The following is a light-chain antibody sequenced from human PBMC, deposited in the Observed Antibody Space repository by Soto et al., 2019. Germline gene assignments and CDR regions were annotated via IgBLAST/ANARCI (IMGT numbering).Light chain of an antibody. Sequence: QSVLTQPASVSGSPGQWITISSTRTSSDVGGYNYVSWYQQHPGKAPKLMIYDVSNRPSGVSNRFSGSKSGNTASLTISGLQAEDEADYYCSSYTSSSSYVFGTGTKVTVL. V-gene: IGLV2-14*01. CDR1: SSDVGGYNY. CDR2: DVS. J-gene: IGLJ1*01. CDR3: SSYTSSSSYV.